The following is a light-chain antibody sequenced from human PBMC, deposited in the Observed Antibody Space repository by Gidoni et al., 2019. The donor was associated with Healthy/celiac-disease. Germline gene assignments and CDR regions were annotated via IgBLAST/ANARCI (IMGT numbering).Light chain of an antibody. CDR1: QSVLYSSNNKNY. V-gene: IGKV4-1*01. J-gene: IGKJ1*01. CDR2: WAS. Sequence: DIVMTRSPDSLAVSLGERATIHCKSSQSVLYSSNNKNYLAWYQQKPGQPPKLLIYWASTRESGVPDRCSGSGSGTDFTLTISSLQAEDVAVYYCQQYYSTPWTFXQXTKVEIK. CDR3: QQYYSTPWT.